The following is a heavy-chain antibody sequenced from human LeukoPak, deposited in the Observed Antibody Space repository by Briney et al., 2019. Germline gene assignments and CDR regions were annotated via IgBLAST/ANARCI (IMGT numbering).Heavy chain of an antibody. J-gene: IGHJ4*02. CDR3: ARSDLVTGLDY. D-gene: IGHD4-23*01. V-gene: IGHV3-74*01. CDR1: GFTFSSYW. Sequence: GGSLRLSCAASGFTFSSYWMHWVRQAPGKGLVWVSRINSDGSSTSYADSVKGRFTISRDNAKNTLYLQMNSLRAEDTAVYYCARSDLVTGLDYWGQGTLVTVSS. CDR2: INSDGSST.